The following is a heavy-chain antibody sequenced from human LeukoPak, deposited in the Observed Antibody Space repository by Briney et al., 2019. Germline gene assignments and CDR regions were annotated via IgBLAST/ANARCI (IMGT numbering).Heavy chain of an antibody. Sequence: TGGSLRLSCAASGFTFSSYGMHWVRQAPGKGLEWVAVISYDGSNKYYADSVKRRFTISRDNSKNTLHLQMNSLIAEDTAVYYCAAGSEFYEFLWGYPRTWAQGTLVTVSS. D-gene: IGHD3-16*01. V-gene: IGHV3-30*03. CDR3: AAGSEFYEFLWGYPRT. CDR2: ISYDGSNK. CDR1: GFTFSSYG. J-gene: IGHJ5*02.